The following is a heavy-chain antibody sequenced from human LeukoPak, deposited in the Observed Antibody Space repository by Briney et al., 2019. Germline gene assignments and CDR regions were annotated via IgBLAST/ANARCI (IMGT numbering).Heavy chain of an antibody. Sequence: GSLRLSCAASGFTFSTYAVNWVRQAPGKGLEWIGYIYYSGSTNYNPSLKSRVTISVDTSKNQFSLKLSSVTAADTAVYYCARVDYDSSGYPLNFDYWGQGTLVTVSS. V-gene: IGHV4-59*01. CDR1: GFTFSTYA. D-gene: IGHD3-22*01. CDR3: ARVDYDSSGYPLNFDY. CDR2: IYYSGST. J-gene: IGHJ4*02.